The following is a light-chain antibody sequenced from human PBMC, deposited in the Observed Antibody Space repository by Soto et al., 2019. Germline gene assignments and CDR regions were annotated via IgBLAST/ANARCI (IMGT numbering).Light chain of an antibody. V-gene: IGLV2-8*01. CDR3: GSYAGSNSWV. CDR2: DVT. CDR1: SSDVGANNY. Sequence: QSALAQPPSESGSPGQSVTISCTGTSSDVGANNYVSWYQHHPGKAPKLIIYDVTERPSGVPDRFSGSKSGNTASLTVSGLQSEDEADYYCGSYAGSNSWVFGGGTKLTVL. J-gene: IGLJ3*02.